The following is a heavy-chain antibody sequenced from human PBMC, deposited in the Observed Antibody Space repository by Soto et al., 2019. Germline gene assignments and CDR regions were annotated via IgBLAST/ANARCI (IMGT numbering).Heavy chain of an antibody. CDR1: GGSISSGGYS. V-gene: IGHV4-30-2*01. CDR3: ARGGETYYDFWSGFSPIDY. D-gene: IGHD3-3*01. Sequence: PSETLSLTCAVSGGSISSGGYSWSWIRQPPGKGLEWIGYIYHSGSTYYDPSLKSRVTISVDTSKNQFSLKLTSVTAADTAVYFCARGGETYYDFWSGFSPIDYWGQGALVTVSS. J-gene: IGHJ4*02. CDR2: IYHSGST.